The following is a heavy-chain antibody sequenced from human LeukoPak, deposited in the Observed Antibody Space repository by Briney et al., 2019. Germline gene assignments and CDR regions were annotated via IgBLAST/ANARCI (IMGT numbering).Heavy chain of an antibody. CDR3: AKDAVGYCSGGYCYRFDS. J-gene: IGHJ4*02. V-gene: IGHV4-39*07. D-gene: IGHD2-15*01. Sequence: SETLSLTCTVSGGSISSSSYYWGWIRQPPGKGLEWIGSIYYSGSTYYNPSLKSRVTISVDTSKNQFSLKLSSVTAADTAIYYCAKDAVGYCSGGYCYRFDSWGQGTLVTVSS. CDR2: IYYSGST. CDR1: GGSISSSSYY.